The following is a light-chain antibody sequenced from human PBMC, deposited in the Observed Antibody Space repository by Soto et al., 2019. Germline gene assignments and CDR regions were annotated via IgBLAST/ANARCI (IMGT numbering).Light chain of an antibody. J-gene: IGKJ1*01. V-gene: IGKV1-5*03. Sequence: DIQMAQSPSPLSASIGDRVTITCRASQSISRWLAWYQQKSGTAPKLLIYKASTLQSGVPPRFSGSGSGTEFTLTINSLQSEDLAIYYCQPYNSYSLGQGTKVDIK. CDR3: QPYNSYS. CDR1: QSISRW. CDR2: KAS.